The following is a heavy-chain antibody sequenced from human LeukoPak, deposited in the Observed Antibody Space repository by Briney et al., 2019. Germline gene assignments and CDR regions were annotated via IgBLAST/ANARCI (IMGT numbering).Heavy chain of an antibody. Sequence: GGSLRLSCAASGCTYSSHAMSWARQAPGKGLEWVSVISGSGGNTYYADSVKGRFTISRDNSKDTLFLQMNSLRAEDTAVYYCAKVTSWSFTWGQGTLVTVSS. J-gene: IGHJ5*02. CDR1: GCTYSSHA. CDR2: ISGSGGNT. V-gene: IGHV3-23*01. D-gene: IGHD2-2*01. CDR3: AKVTSWSFT.